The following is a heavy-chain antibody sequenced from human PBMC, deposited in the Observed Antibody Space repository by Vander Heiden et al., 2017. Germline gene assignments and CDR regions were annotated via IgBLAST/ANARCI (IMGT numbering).Heavy chain of an antibody. J-gene: IGHJ5*02. Sequence: QVHLVQSGAEVTKPGASVKVSCKVSGYSLTEFSVHWVRQAPGKGLEWMGGFDPEHDEVIYAQKFQGRVTMTEDTSTDTAYMELSSLRSEDTAVYYCATDLITMVRGVIQNGWFDPWGQGTPVTVSS. V-gene: IGHV1-24*01. CDR2: FDPEHDEV. CDR3: ATDLITMVRGVIQNGWFDP. CDR1: GYSLTEFS. D-gene: IGHD3-10*01.